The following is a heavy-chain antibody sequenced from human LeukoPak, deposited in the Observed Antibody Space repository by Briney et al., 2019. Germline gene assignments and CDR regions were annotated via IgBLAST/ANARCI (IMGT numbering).Heavy chain of an antibody. Sequence: PGGSLRLSCAATGFTFSSYSRNWVRQAPGKGLEWVSYISRSTTTIYYADSVKGRFTISRDNAKNSLYLQMNSLRAEDTAVYYCARDASVVTPLDYWGQGTLVTVSS. CDR3: ARDASVVTPLDY. J-gene: IGHJ4*02. V-gene: IGHV3-48*04. D-gene: IGHD4-23*01. CDR2: ISRSTTTI. CDR1: GFTFSSYS.